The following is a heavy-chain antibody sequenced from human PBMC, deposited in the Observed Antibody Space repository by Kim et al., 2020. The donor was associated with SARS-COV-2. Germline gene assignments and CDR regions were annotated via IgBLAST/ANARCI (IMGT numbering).Heavy chain of an antibody. CDR1: GFTFISSA. Sequence: SVKVSCKASGFTFISSAVHWVRQARGQRLEWIGWIVVGSGNTNYAQKFQERVTITRDMSTSTAYMELSSLRSEDTAVYYCAADEGYDSSGYRDYWGQGTLVTVSS. CDR3: AADEGYDSSGYRDY. V-gene: IGHV1-58*01. J-gene: IGHJ4*02. CDR2: IVVGSGNT. D-gene: IGHD3-22*01.